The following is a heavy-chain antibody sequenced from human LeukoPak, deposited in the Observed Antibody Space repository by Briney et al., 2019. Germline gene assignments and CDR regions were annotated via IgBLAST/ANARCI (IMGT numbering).Heavy chain of an antibody. CDR3: ASECSSTSCYFFTFDF. CDR1: GFTFSSYS. J-gene: IGHJ4*02. V-gene: IGHV3-21*01. CDR2: ISSSNSYI. Sequence: PGGSLRLSCAASGFTFSSYSMNWVRQAPGKGLEWVSSISSSNSYIYYADSVKGRFTISRDNAKNSLYLQMNSLRAEDTAVYYCASECSSTSCYFFTFDFWGQGTLVTVSS. D-gene: IGHD2-2*01.